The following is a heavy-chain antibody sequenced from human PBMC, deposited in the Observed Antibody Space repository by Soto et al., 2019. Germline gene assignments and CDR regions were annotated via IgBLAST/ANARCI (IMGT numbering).Heavy chain of an antibody. J-gene: IGHJ6*02. CDR1: GFTFSNAW. Sequence: GGSLRLSCAASGFTFSNAWMNWVRQAPGKGLEWVGRIKSKTDGGTTDYAAPVKGRFTISRDDSKNTLYLQMNSLKTEDTAMYYCTTTYYDFWSGYYAYGMDVWGQGTTVTVSS. D-gene: IGHD3-3*01. V-gene: IGHV3-15*07. CDR3: TTTYYDFWSGYYAYGMDV. CDR2: IKSKTDGGTT.